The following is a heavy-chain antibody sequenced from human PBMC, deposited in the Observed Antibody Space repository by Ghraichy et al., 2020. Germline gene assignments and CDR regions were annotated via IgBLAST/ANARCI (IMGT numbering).Heavy chain of an antibody. V-gene: IGHV3-73*01. CDR2: IRTKTNSEAT. J-gene: IGHJ3*02. CDR1: GFSFRDST. Sequence: GGSLRLSCAASGFSFRDSTMHWVRQASGKGLEWVGRIRTKTNSEATAYAASLKGRFTISRDDSKNTAYLQMNSLRLEDTAVYYCVFGLNSDAFDMWGQGTMVTVSS. CDR3: VFGLNSDAFDM. D-gene: IGHD3-10*02.